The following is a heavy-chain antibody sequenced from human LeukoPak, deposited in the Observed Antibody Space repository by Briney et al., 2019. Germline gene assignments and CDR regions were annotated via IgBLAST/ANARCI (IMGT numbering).Heavy chain of an antibody. Sequence: GGSLRLSCAASGFTFSSYSMNWFRQAPGKGLEWVSYISSSSSTIYYADSVKGRFTISRDNAKNSLYLQMNSLRDEDTAVYYCARVLPYSSGKRRKGGYFDYWGQGTLVTVSS. D-gene: IGHD6-19*01. CDR1: GFTFSSYS. CDR3: ARVLPYSSGKRRKGGYFDY. J-gene: IGHJ4*02. CDR2: ISSSSSTI. V-gene: IGHV3-48*02.